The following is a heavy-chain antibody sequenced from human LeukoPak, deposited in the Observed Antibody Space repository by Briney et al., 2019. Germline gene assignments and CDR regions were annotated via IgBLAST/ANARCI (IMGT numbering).Heavy chain of an antibody. CDR1: GGTFSSYG. V-gene: IGHV1-69*04. J-gene: IGHJ4*02. Sequence: SVKVSCKASGGTFSSYGITWVRQAPGQGPEWMGRIVPILGTANYAQKFQGRVTITADKFTSTAYMEVSSLRSEDTAVYYCARGRPGSGWSFDYWGQGTLVTVSS. CDR3: ARGRPGSGWSFDY. CDR2: IVPILGTA. D-gene: IGHD6-19*01.